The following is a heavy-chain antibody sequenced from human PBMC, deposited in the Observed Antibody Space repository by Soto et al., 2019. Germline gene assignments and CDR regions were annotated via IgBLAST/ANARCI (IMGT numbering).Heavy chain of an antibody. CDR2: INPSGGST. CDR1: GYTFTSYY. J-gene: IGHJ4*02. CDR3: AREASYGSGSYHPYYFDY. Sequence: QVQLVQSGAEVKKPGASVKVSCKASGYTFTSYYMHWVRQAPGQGLEWMGIINPSGGSTSYAQKFQGRVTMTRDTSTSTVYMELSSLRSEDTAVYYCAREASYGSGSYHPYYFDYWGQGTLVTVSS. D-gene: IGHD3-10*01. V-gene: IGHV1-46*01.